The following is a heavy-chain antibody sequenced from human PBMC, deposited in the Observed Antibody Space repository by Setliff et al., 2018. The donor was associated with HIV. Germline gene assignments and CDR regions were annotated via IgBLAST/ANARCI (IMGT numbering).Heavy chain of an antibody. CDR2: IYPGDSNV. CDR3: KVLTYYNFWSTNDYFDS. J-gene: IGHJ4*02. D-gene: IGHD3-3*01. CDR1: GDSFTDYW. V-gene: IGHV5-51*01. Sequence: PGESLKISCKGSGDSFTDYWIAWVRQRPGEGLEWMGVIYPGDSNVRYSPSFQGHVTISADRSISTAYLQWSSLKASDTGLYYCKVLTYYNFWSTNDYFDSWGQGTLVTVSS.